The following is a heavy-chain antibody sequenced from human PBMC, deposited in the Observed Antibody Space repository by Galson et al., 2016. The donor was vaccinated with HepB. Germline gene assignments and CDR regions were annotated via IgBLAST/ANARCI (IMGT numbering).Heavy chain of an antibody. V-gene: IGHV3-48*02. CDR3: ARGVAVASYYFDL. J-gene: IGHJ4*02. CDR2: ISVGTSTI. CDR1: GCAFGNYP. Sequence: YLRPSCAASGCAFGNYPMNWCRQGPGKGLEWVSYISVGTSTIHYGDSVKGRFTISRDDAKNSVYLQMNSLRDEDTAVYYCARGVAVASYYFDLWGQGTLVSVSS. D-gene: IGHD2-15*01.